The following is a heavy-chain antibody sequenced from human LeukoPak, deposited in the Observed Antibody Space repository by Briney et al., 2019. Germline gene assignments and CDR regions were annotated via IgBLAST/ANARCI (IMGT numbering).Heavy chain of an antibody. CDR3: TTDLPP. V-gene: IGHV3-15*01. CDR2: IRSKIDGGTT. CDR1: GFTFSNVW. J-gene: IGHJ5*02. Sequence: GGSLRLSXAASGFTFSNVWMAWVRQAPGKGLEWVGRIRSKIDGGTTDYAAPVKGRFTISRGDSKNTLYLQMNSLKIEDTAVYYCTTDLPPWGQGTLVTVSS.